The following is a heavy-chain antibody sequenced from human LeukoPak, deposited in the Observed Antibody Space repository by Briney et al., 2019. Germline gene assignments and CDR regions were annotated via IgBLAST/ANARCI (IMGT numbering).Heavy chain of an antibody. Sequence: GRSLRLSCAASGFTFSSYAIHWVRQAPGKGLEWVAVISYDGSNKYYADSVKGRFTISRDNSKNTLYLQMNSLRAEDTAVYYCARATYYYDSSGYYPLDDYWGQGTLVTVSS. V-gene: IGHV3-30-3*01. CDR3: ARATYYYDSSGYYPLDDY. CDR1: GFTFSSYA. CDR2: ISYDGSNK. D-gene: IGHD3-22*01. J-gene: IGHJ4*02.